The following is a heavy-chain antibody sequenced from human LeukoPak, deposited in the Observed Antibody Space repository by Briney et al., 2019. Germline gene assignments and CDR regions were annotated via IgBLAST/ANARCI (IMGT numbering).Heavy chain of an antibody. CDR3: ARDRPRFDP. J-gene: IGHJ5*02. CDR1: GGSISSNSYY. Sequence: PSETLSLTCAVSGGSISSNSYYWGWIRQPPGKGLEWIGSIYYSGSTYYNPSLKSRVTISVDTSKNQFSLKLSSVTAADTAVYHCARDRPRFDPWGQGTLVTVSS. V-gene: IGHV4-39*07. CDR2: IYYSGST.